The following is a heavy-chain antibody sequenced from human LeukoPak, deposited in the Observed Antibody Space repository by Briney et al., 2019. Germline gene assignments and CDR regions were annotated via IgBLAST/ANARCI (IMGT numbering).Heavy chain of an antibody. D-gene: IGHD3-10*01. CDR3: AKNYASGRGVPYAMDV. CDR2: ISGISGSTT. Sequence: GGSLTLSCAASGFNFADHAMRWVRQAPGKGPEWVSAISGISGSTTIYADSVKGRFAVSRDNSRNTLFLQMNSLRAEDTAVYYCAKNYASGRGVPYAMDVWGQGTTVTVAS. V-gene: IGHV3-23*01. CDR1: GFNFADHA. J-gene: IGHJ6*02.